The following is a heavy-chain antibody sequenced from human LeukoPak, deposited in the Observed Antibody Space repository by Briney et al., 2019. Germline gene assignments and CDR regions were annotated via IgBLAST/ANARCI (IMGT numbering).Heavy chain of an antibody. CDR2: INPNSGGT. Sequence: ASVKVSCKASGHTFTGYYMHWVRQAPGQGLEWMGWINPNSGGTNYAQRFQGSVTMTRDTSISTAYMELSRLRSDDTAVYYCARSSYSSGWSDYWGQGTLVTVSS. CDR1: GHTFTGYY. CDR3: ARSSYSSGWSDY. V-gene: IGHV1-2*02. D-gene: IGHD6-19*01. J-gene: IGHJ4*02.